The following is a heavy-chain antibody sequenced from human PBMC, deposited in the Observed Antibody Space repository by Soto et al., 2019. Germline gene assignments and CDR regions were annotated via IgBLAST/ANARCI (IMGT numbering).Heavy chain of an antibody. V-gene: IGHV3-9*01. CDR1: GFTFDDHA. Sequence: EVQLVESGGGLVQPGRSLRLSCAASGFTFDDHAMHWVRQAPGMGLEWVSGISWNSDTIGYADSVKGRFTVSRDNAKNSLYLQMNSLRAEDTALYYCAKAGNAHYYGAGSYGVFDYWGQGTLVTVSS. J-gene: IGHJ4*02. D-gene: IGHD3-10*01. CDR2: ISWNSDTI. CDR3: AKAGNAHYYGAGSYGVFDY.